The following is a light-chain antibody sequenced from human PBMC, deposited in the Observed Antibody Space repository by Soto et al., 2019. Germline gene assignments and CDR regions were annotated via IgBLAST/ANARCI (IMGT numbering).Light chain of an antibody. Sequence: AIQMTQPPSSLSASVGARVTITCRASQGIRNDLDWFQQKPGKAPKLLIYAASNLQSGVPAKFSGSGSGTDFTLTISSLQPEDFATYYCLQKYFYPFTFGPGTKVDIK. J-gene: IGKJ3*01. CDR1: QGIRND. CDR3: LQKYFYPFT. CDR2: AAS. V-gene: IGKV1-6*01.